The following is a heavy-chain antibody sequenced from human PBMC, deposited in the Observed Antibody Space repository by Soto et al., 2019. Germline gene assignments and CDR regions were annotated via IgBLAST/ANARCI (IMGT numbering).Heavy chain of an antibody. CDR3: ARDVFY. J-gene: IGHJ4*02. CDR2: ISADDGYT. Sequence: ASVKVSCKTSGYTFTTYGITWVRQAPGQRLEWVGWISADDGYTNYAQNLQDRVIMTTDTSTSTAYMELTSLRSDDTAVYYCARDVFYWGQGTLVTVSS. CDR1: GYTFTTYG. V-gene: IGHV1-18*01.